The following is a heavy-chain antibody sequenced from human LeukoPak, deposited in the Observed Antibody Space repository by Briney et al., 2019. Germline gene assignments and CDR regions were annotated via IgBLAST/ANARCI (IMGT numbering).Heavy chain of an antibody. J-gene: IGHJ6*02. D-gene: IGHD1-26*01. CDR1: GFTFSSYG. V-gene: IGHV3-30*18. CDR3: AKSQWELGMDV. CDR2: ISYDGSNE. Sequence: GGSLRLSCAASGFTFSSYGMHWVRQAPGKGLEWVAVISYDGSNEYYADSVKGRFTISRDNSKNTLYLQMNSLRAEDTAVYYCAKSQWELGMDVWGQGTTVTVSS.